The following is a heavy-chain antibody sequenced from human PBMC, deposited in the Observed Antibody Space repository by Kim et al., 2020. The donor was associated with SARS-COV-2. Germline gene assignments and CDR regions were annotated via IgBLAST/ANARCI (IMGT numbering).Heavy chain of an antibody. V-gene: IGHV1-69*04. CDR2: IIPILGIA. J-gene: IGHJ3*02. D-gene: IGHD5-12*01. CDR1: GGTFSSYA. Sequence: SVKVSCKASGGTFSSYAISWVRQAPGQGLEWMGRIIPILGIANYAQKFQGRVTITADKSTSTAYMELSSLRSEDTTVYYCARGLDGYKRAFDIWGQGTMVTVSS. CDR3: ARGLDGYKRAFDI.